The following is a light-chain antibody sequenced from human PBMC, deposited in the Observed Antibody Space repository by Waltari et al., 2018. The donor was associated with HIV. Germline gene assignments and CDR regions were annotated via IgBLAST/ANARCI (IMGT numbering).Light chain of an antibody. J-gene: IGKJ3*01. CDR1: QTITDN. CDR3: QQSFTSPLT. CDR2: DAS. Sequence: DIQMTQSPSSLSASVGDRVTITCRSSQTITDNLNWYQQKPGEAPKVLIYDASTLETGVPSRFSGSGSGTEFTLTISSLQYDDFASYFCQQSFTSPLTFGPGTKVD. V-gene: IGKV1-39*01.